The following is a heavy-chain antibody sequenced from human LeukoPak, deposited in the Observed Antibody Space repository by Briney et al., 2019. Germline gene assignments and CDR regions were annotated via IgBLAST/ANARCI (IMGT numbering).Heavy chain of an antibody. Sequence: PGGSLRLSCAASGFTFSDSYMSWIRQAAGKGLEWVSYISSTSSHTNYADSVKGRFTISRDNAKNSLYLQMNSLRAEDTAVYYCARDKWAYYGSGSYLMDVWGQGTTVIVSS. CDR1: GFTFSDSY. CDR2: ISSTSSHT. J-gene: IGHJ6*02. D-gene: IGHD3-10*01. V-gene: IGHV3-11*06. CDR3: ARDKWAYYGSGSYLMDV.